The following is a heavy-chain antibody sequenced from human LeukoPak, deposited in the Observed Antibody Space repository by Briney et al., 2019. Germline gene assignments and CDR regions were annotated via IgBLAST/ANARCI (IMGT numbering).Heavy chain of an antibody. CDR2: ISWDGGST. CDR3: AKAGMITFGGVPEYYFDY. V-gene: IGHV3-43D*03. D-gene: IGHD3-16*01. J-gene: IGHJ4*02. Sequence: GGSLRLSCAASGFTFDDYAMHWVRQAPGKGLEWVSVISWDGGSTYYADSVKGRFTISRDNSKNSLYLQMNSLRAEDTALYYCAKAGMITFGGVPEYYFDYWGQGTLVTVSS. CDR1: GFTFDDYA.